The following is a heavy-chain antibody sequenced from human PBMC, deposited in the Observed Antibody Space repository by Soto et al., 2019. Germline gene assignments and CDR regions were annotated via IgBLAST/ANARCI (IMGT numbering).Heavy chain of an antibody. V-gene: IGHV3-9*01. Sequence: PGGSLRLSCAASGFTFDGYAMHWIGQAPGKGLEWVAGLSWNSGSIAYGDSVKGRFTISRDNVKNSLFLHMNSLRTEDTALYYCAKGRIPHPTHASDVWGHGTIVTVSS. CDR3: AKGRIPHPTHASDV. CDR1: GFTFDGYA. CDR2: LSWNSGSI. J-gene: IGHJ3*01.